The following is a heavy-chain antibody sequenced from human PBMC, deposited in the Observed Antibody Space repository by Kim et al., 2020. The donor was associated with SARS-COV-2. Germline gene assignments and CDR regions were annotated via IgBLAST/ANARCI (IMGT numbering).Heavy chain of an antibody. CDR1: GFTFSSYG. D-gene: IGHD6-13*01. Sequence: GGSLRLSCAASGFTFSSYGMHWVRQAPGKGLEWVAVISYDGSNKYYADSVKGRFTISRDNSKNTLYLQMNSLRAEDTAVYYCAKDSSSWLVGRYFQHWGQGTLVTVSS. CDR3: AKDSSSWLVGRYFQH. J-gene: IGHJ1*01. V-gene: IGHV3-30*18. CDR2: ISYDGSNK.